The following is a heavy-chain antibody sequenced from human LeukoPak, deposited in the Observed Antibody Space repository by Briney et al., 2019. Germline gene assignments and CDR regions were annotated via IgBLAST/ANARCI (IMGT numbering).Heavy chain of an antibody. J-gene: IGHJ5*02. CDR1: GYSFSNFH. Sequence: ASVNVSCKASGYSFSNFHINGVRQASGQGLEWIGWVSPKTGDRGYALKFQGRVTMTSDTSETTVYMEVRSLTSEDTAVYYCARTPPKGDIDTWGQGTMVTVSS. D-gene: IGHD2-21*02. CDR3: ARTPPKGDIDT. CDR2: VSPKTGDR. V-gene: IGHV1-8*01.